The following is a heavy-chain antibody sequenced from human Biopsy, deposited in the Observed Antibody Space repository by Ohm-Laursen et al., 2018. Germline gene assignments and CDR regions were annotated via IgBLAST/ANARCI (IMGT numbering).Heavy chain of an antibody. CDR2: VYTSGST. CDR3: AKGGGVGGALDY. J-gene: IGHJ4*02. CDR1: GASMSGSY. D-gene: IGHD4-23*01. Sequence: GTLSLTRTVSGASMSGSYWTWIRQAAGEGLEWIGRVYTSGSTNYNPSLKSRVTMSIDTSKNQFSLRLTSVTAADTAVYYCAKGGGVGGALDYWGQGTLVTVSS. V-gene: IGHV4-4*07.